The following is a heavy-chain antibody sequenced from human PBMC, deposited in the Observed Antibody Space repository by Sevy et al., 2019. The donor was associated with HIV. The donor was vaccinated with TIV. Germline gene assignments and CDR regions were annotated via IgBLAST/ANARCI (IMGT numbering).Heavy chain of an antibody. V-gene: IGHV3-30*18. CDR3: AKDFYDSSGYYPFDY. Sequence: GGSLRLSCAASGIAFSTYAMFWVRQAPGKGLEWVAVISYDGSNKYYADSVKGRFTISRDNSKNTLYLQMNSLRAEDTAVYYCAKDFYDSSGYYPFDYWGQGTLVTVSS. CDR1: GIAFSTYA. J-gene: IGHJ4*02. CDR2: ISYDGSNK. D-gene: IGHD3-22*01.